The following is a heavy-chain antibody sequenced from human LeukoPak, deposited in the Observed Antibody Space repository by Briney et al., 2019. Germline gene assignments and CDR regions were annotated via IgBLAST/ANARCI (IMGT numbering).Heavy chain of an antibody. Sequence: SVKVSCKASGGTFSSYAISWVRQAPGQGLEWMGGIIPIFGTANYAQKFQGRVTITADESTSTAYMELSSLRSEDMAVYYCASPLRFLEWLDDAFDIWGQGTMVTVSS. CDR3: ASPLRFLEWLDDAFDI. J-gene: IGHJ3*02. CDR1: GGTFSSYA. V-gene: IGHV1-69*13. D-gene: IGHD3-3*01. CDR2: IIPIFGTA.